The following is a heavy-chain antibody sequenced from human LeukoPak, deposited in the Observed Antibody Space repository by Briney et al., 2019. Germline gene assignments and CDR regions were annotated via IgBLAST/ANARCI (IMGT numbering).Heavy chain of an antibody. CDR2: ISGSADRT. Sequence: PGGSLRLSCAASGFTFSSYAMSWVRQAPGKGLECVSAISGSADRTYYADSVKGRFTISRDNSKNTLYLQMNSLRPEDTAIYYCAKESPYGSGSRNYYFHYWGQGTPVTVSS. CDR3: AKESPYGSGSRNYYFHY. V-gene: IGHV3-23*01. D-gene: IGHD3-10*01. J-gene: IGHJ4*02. CDR1: GFTFSSYA.